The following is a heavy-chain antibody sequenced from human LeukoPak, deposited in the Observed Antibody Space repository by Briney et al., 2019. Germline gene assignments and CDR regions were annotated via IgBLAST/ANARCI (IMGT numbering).Heavy chain of an antibody. CDR3: TTDRAGAFDI. CDR1: GIIFSDYW. Sequence: KPGGSLRLSCVASGIIFSDYWMSWVRQAPGKGLEWVGRIKSKTDGGTTEYAAPVKGRFTISRDDSKNTLFLQMNSLKTEDTAVYYCTTDRAGAFDIWGQGTMVTVSS. J-gene: IGHJ3*02. D-gene: IGHD3-10*01. V-gene: IGHV3-15*01. CDR2: IKSKTDGGTT.